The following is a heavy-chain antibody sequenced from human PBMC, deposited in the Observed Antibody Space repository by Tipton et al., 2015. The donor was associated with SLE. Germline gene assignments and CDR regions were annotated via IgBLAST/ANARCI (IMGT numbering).Heavy chain of an antibody. J-gene: IGHJ3*02. CDR2: ISTGSSYI. CDR3: AREGPYCSGGSCYSGDDAFDI. Sequence: SLRLSCAASGFTFSSYWMSWVRQAPGKGLEWVSSISTGSSYIYYADSVKGRFTISRDNAKNSLFLQMNSLRAEDTAVYYCAREGPYCSGGSCYSGDDAFDIWGQGTMVTVSS. V-gene: IGHV3-21*01. D-gene: IGHD2-15*01. CDR1: GFTFSSYW.